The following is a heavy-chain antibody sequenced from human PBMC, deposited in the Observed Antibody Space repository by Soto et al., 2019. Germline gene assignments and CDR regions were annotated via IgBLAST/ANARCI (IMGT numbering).Heavy chain of an antibody. CDR2: ISNSGSTI. CDR1: GFTFSDYY. J-gene: IGHJ6*02. CDR3: ARQKAWTGEWLSLYAPGMDV. V-gene: IGHV3-11*01. Sequence: QEQLVESGGGLVKPGGSLRLSCAASGFTFSDYYMSWIRQAPGKGLEWVSYISNSGSTIYFADSVKGRFTISRDNAKNSLYLQMNSLRAEDTAVYYCARQKAWTGEWLSLYAPGMDVWGQGTTVTVSS. D-gene: IGHD3-22*01.